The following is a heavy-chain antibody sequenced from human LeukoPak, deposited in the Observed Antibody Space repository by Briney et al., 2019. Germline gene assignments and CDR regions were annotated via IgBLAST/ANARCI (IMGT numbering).Heavy chain of an antibody. CDR1: GDSTNSLDL. V-gene: IGHV4-4*02. CDR3: AGLVGRYSSGLYYYYFDY. D-gene: IGHD3-22*01. CDR2: MHLSGTT. J-gene: IGHJ4*02. Sequence: PSGTLSLTCTVSGDSTNSLDLWSWVRQPPGKGLEWIGEMHLSGTTHSNPSVKSRVTISIDKSKNQFFLNLSSVTAADTAVYYCAGLVGRYSSGLYYYYFDYWGQGTLVTVSS.